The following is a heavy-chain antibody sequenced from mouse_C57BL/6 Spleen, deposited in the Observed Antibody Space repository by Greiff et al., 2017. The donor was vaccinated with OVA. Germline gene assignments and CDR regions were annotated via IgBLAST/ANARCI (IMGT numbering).Heavy chain of an antibody. D-gene: IGHD2-1*01. V-gene: IGHV1-62-2*01. CDR3: ARHEYGNFSFDY. CDR1: GYTFTEYT. CDR2: FYPGSGSI. Sequence: VKLVESGAELVKPGASVKLSCKASGYTFTEYTIHWVKQRSGQGLEWIGWFYPGSGSIKYNEKFKDKATLTADKSSSTVYMELSRLTSEDSAVYFSARHEYGNFSFDYWGQGTTLTVSS. J-gene: IGHJ2*01.